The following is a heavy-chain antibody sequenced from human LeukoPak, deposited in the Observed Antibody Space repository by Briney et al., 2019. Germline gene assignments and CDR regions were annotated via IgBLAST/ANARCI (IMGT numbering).Heavy chain of an antibody. CDR2: ISGSGGST. CDR3: AKDRSSGWYPYYFDY. CDR1: GFTFSSYA. J-gene: IGHJ4*02. V-gene: IGHV3-23*01. Sequence: GGSLRLSCAASGFTFSSYAMSWARQAPGKGLEWVSAISGSGGSTFYADSVKGRFTISRDNSKNTLYLQMNSLRAEDTAVYYCAKDRSSGWYPYYFDYWGQGTLVAVSS. D-gene: IGHD6-19*01.